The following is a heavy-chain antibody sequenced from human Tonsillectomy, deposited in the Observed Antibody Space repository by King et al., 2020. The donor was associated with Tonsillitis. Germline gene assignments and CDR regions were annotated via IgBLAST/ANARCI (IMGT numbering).Heavy chain of an antibody. CDR1: GFTFRSYA. J-gene: IGHJ4*02. CDR2: ISGSGGST. Sequence: EVQLVESGGGLVQPGGSLRLSCAASGFTFRSYAMSWVRQAPGKGLEWVSSISGSGGSTYYADSVKGRFTISRDNSKNTEYLRMNSLRAEDTAVYYCAKPRECPSYYFDYWGQGTLVTVSS. V-gene: IGHV3-23*04. D-gene: IGHD2/OR15-2a*01. CDR3: AKPRECPSYYFDY.